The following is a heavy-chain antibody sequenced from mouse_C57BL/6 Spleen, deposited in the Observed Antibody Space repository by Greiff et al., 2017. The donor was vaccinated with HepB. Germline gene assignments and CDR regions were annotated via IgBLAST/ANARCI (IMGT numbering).Heavy chain of an antibody. J-gene: IGHJ3*01. CDR1: GYTFTDYY. CDR3: ASGYRFAY. D-gene: IGHD2-2*01. V-gene: IGHV1-26*01. CDR2: INPNNGGT. Sequence: EVQLQQSGPELVKPGASVKISCKASGYTFTDYYMNWVKQSHGKSLEWIGDINPNNGGTSYNQKFKGKATLTVDKSSSTAYMELRSLTSEDSAVYYCASGYRFAYWGQGTLVTVSA.